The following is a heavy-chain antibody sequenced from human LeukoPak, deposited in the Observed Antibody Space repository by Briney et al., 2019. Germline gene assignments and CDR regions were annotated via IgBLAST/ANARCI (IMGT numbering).Heavy chain of an antibody. CDR2: ISAYNGNT. V-gene: IGHV1-18*01. CDR3: ASSYYDFWSGERYAFDI. D-gene: IGHD3-3*01. Sequence: WASVKVSCKASGYTFTSYGISWVRQAPGQGLEWMGWISAYNGNTNYAQKLQGRVTMTTDTSTSTAYMELRSLRSDDTAVYYCASSYYDFWSGERYAFDIWGQGTMVTVSS. J-gene: IGHJ3*02. CDR1: GYTFTSYG.